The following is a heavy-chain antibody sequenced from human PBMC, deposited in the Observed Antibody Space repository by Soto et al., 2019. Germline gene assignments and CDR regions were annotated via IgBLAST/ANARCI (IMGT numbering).Heavy chain of an antibody. V-gene: IGHV1-18*01. CDR1: GYTFTSYG. Sequence: GASVKVSCKASGYTFTSYGISWVRQAPGQGLEWMGWISAYNGNTNYAQKLQGRVTMTTDTSTSTAYMELRSLRSDDTAVYYCARVSNWNWDYYYYYMDVWGKGTTVNVS. CDR2: ISAYNGNT. J-gene: IGHJ6*03. CDR3: ARVSNWNWDYYYYYMDV. D-gene: IGHD1-7*01.